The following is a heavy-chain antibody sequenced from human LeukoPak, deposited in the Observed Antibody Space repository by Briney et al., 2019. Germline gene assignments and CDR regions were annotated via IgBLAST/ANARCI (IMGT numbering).Heavy chain of an antibody. CDR2: ISSSSSYI. D-gene: IGHD1-1*01. CDR3: AFSGTDAFDI. J-gene: IGHJ3*02. CDR1: GFTFSSYN. V-gene: IGHV3-21*01. Sequence: PGGSLRLSCAASGFTFSSYNMNWVRQAPGKGLEWVSSISSSSSYIYYADSVKGRFTISRDNAKNSLYLQMNSLRAEDTAVYYCAFSGTDAFDIWGQGTMVTVSS.